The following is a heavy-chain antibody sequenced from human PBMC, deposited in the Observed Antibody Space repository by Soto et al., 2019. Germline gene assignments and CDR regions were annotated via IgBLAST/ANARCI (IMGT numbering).Heavy chain of an antibody. CDR3: ERDQRGGPWEFDY. D-gene: IGHD1-26*01. Sequence: ASGLTVRSLYMSCVLQAPGQGLEWVSVIYSGGSTYYADSVKGRFTISRDNSKNTLYLQMNSLRAEDTAVYYGERDQRGGPWEFDYWGQRTLVPGSS. CDR1: GLTVRSLY. V-gene: IGHV3-66*01. CDR2: IYSGGST. J-gene: IGHJ4*02.